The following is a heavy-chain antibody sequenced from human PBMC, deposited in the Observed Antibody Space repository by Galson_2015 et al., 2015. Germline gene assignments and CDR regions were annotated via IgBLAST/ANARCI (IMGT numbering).Heavy chain of an antibody. V-gene: IGHV3-7*01. CDR3: VRHPHDYCNYSPSCRGDA. CDR2: INKDGRVQ. CDR1: GFAFSNFW. J-gene: IGHJ5*02. Sequence: SLRLSCAASGFAFSNFWVTWVRQAPGKGLEWLANINKDGRVQPYVDSVKGRFTISRDNAKNSLYLQMNSLRAEDTAVYYCVRHPHDYCNYSPSCRGDAWGQGTLVTVSS. D-gene: IGHD5-12*01.